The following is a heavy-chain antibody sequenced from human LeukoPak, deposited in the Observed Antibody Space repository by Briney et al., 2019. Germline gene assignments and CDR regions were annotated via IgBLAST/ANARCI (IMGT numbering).Heavy chain of an antibody. CDR1: GFTFSSYG. CDR3: ARENAGIAVARTYYYYYGMDV. Sequence: GGSLRLSCAASGFTFSSYGMHWVRQAPGKGLEWVAVIRYDGSNKYYADSVKGRFTISRDNSKNTLYLQMNSLRAEDTAVYYCARENAGIAVARTYYYYYGMDVWGKGTTVTVSS. J-gene: IGHJ6*04. V-gene: IGHV3-33*01. CDR2: IRYDGSNK. D-gene: IGHD6-19*01.